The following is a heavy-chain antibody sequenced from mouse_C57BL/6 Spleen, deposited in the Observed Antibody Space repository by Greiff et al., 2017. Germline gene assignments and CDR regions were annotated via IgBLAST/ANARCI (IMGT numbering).Heavy chain of an antibody. CDR2: IDPSDSYT. V-gene: IGHV1-69*01. J-gene: IGHJ3*01. D-gene: IGHD2-4*01. CDR1: GYTFTSYW. CDR3: AIRGYDYDKAWFAY. Sequence: QVQLQQPGAELVMPGASVKLSCKASGYTFTSYWMHWVKQRPGQGLEWIGEIDPSDSYTNYNQKFKGKSTLTVDKSSSTAYMQLSSLTSEDSAVYYCAIRGYDYDKAWFAYWGQGTLVTVSA.